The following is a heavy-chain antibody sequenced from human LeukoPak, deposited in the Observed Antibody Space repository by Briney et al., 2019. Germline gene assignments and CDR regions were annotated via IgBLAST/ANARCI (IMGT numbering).Heavy chain of an antibody. CDR3: ARTYDSGWPKRAYYFDY. CDR2: IYYSGST. Sequence: SETLSLTCTVSGGSISSYYWSWIRQPPGKGLEWIGYIYYSGSTNYNPSLKSRVTISVDTSKNQFSLKLSSVTPADTAVYYCARTYDSGWPKRAYYFDYWGQGTLVTVSS. J-gene: IGHJ4*02. D-gene: IGHD6-19*01. CDR1: GGSISSYY. V-gene: IGHV4-59*01.